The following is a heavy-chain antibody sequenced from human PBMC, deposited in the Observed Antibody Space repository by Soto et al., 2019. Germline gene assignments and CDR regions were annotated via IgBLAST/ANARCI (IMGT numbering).Heavy chain of an antibody. V-gene: IGHV3-23*01. CDR1: GFTFSNYA. CDR3: AKRGAFNSGWVGDIDY. Sequence: EVQLLESGGGLVQPGGSLRLSCAASGFTFSNYAMSWVRQAPGKGLEWVSSITNSGRSTYYADSVKGRFTISRDNSKNKVYLQMTSLRADDTAVYYCAKRGAFNSGWVGDIDYWGQGNLVTVSS. D-gene: IGHD6-19*01. J-gene: IGHJ4*02. CDR2: ITNSGRST.